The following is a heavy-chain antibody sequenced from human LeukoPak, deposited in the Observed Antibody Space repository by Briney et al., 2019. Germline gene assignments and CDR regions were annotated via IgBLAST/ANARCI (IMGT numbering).Heavy chain of an antibody. CDR3: ARDQAGSGHYADY. V-gene: IGHV3-30*02. Sequence: GGSLRLSCAASGFTFSSYAMHWVRQAPGKWLEWLAYIRYDGSSKYYADFVKGRFTISRDYSKNTLYLHMNSLRAEDTAVYYCARDQAGSGHYADYWGQGTLVTVSS. CDR1: GFTFSSYA. D-gene: IGHD3-10*01. CDR2: IRYDGSSK. J-gene: IGHJ4*02.